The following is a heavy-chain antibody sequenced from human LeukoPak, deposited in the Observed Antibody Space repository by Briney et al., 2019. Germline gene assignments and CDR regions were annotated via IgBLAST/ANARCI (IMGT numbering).Heavy chain of an antibody. CDR1: GGTFSSYA. CDR3: ATSLYSSSRRFDY. V-gene: IGHV1-69*06. D-gene: IGHD6-6*01. J-gene: IGHJ4*02. Sequence: SVKVSCKASGGTFSSYAISWVRQAPGQGLEWMGGIIPIFGTANYAQKFQGRVTMTEDTSTDTAYMELSSLRSEDTAVYYCATSLYSSSRRFDYWGQGTLVTVSS. CDR2: IIPIFGTA.